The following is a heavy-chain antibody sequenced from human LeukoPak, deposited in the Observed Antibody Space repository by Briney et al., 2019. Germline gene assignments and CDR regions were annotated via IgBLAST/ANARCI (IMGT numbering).Heavy chain of an antibody. CDR1: GYTFTGYY. V-gene: IGHV1-2*02. J-gene: IGHJ5*02. CDR3: ARDRKSSGWEVRSWFDP. CDR2: INPNSGGT. Sequence: ASVKVSCKASGYTFTGYYMHWVRQAPGQGLEWMGWINPNSGGTNYAQKFRGRVTMTRDTSISTAYMELSRLRSDDTAVYYCARDRKSSGWEVRSWFDPWGQGTLVTVSS. D-gene: IGHD6-19*01.